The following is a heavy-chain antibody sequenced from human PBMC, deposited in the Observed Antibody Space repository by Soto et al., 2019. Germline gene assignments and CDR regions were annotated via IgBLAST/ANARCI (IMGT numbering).Heavy chain of an antibody. Sequence: QVQLVQSGPEVKEPGSSVKVSCKTSGGTFSSYSLNWVRQAPGQGLEWMGVITPLYGTKNYAQRFRGRVTFAAAEATSTVLKELTRSTSDDMAVYFCARAGTLKPFDPWGQGTLVTVSS. CDR2: ITPLYGTK. D-gene: IGHD3-10*01. V-gene: IGHV1-69*12. J-gene: IGHJ5*02. CDR1: GGTFSSYS. CDR3: ARAGTLKPFDP.